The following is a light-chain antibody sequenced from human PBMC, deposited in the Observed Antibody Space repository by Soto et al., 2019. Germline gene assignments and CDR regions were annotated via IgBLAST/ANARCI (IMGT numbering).Light chain of an antibody. CDR3: QQYYSYPPT. Sequence: AIRMTQSPSSFSASTGDRVTITCRASHGISTYLAWYQQKPGQAPKLLIYAASTLQSGVPSRFSGSGSGTDFTLTISCLQSEDFAVYFCQQYYSYPPTFGQGTKVDIK. CDR2: AAS. J-gene: IGKJ1*01. CDR1: HGISTY. V-gene: IGKV1-8*01.